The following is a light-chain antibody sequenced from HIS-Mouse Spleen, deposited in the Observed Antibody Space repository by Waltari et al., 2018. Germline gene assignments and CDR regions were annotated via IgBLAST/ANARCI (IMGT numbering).Light chain of an antibody. CDR3: QQRSNWLT. CDR2: DAS. Sequence: EIVLTQSPATLSLSPGERATLSCRASQSVSSYLAWYQQKPGQAPRLLIYDASNRATGIPARFSGSVSETDFTLTISSLEPEDVAVYYCQQRSNWLTFGGGTKVEIK. CDR1: QSVSSY. V-gene: IGKV3-11*01. J-gene: IGKJ4*01.